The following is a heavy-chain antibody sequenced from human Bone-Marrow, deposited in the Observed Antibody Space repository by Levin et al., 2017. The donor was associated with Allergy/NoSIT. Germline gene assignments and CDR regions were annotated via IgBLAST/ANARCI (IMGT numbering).Heavy chain of an antibody. CDR1: GFTFSSYG. CDR2: IWYDGSNK. Sequence: GESLKISCAASGFTFSSYGMHWVRQAPGKGLEWVAVIWYDGSNKYYADSVKGRFTISRDNSKNTLYLQMNSLRAEDTAVYYCQVSGDDDAFDIWGQGTMVTVSS. D-gene: IGHD3-10*01. CDR3: QVSGDDDAFDI. V-gene: IGHV3-33*01. J-gene: IGHJ3*02.